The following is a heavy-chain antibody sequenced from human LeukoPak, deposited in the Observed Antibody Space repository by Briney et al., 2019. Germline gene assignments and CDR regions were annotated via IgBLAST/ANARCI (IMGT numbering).Heavy chain of an antibody. D-gene: IGHD5-24*01. CDR1: GFTFSSYG. CDR3: VREGEGYNNYFDH. CDR2: IWYGGSNK. Sequence: PGGSLRLSCAASGFTFSSYGMHWVRQAPGKGLEWVAVIWYGGSNKYYADSVKGRFTISRDNSKNTLYLQMNSLRAEDTAVYYCVREGEGYNNYFDHWGQGTLVTVSS. J-gene: IGHJ4*02. V-gene: IGHV3-33*08.